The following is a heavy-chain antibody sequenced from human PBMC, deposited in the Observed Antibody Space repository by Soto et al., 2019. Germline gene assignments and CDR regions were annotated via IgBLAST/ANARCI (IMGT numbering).Heavy chain of an antibody. D-gene: IGHD5-12*01. Sequence: GESLKISCKGSGYSFTSYWISWVRQMPGKGLEWMGIIYPGDSDTRYSPSFQGQVTISVDKSISTAYLQWSSLKASDSAMYYCARGPRSGYSYIDYWGQGTLVTVSS. CDR1: GYSFTSYW. CDR2: IYPGDSDT. CDR3: ARGPRSGYSYIDY. V-gene: IGHV5-51*01. J-gene: IGHJ4*02.